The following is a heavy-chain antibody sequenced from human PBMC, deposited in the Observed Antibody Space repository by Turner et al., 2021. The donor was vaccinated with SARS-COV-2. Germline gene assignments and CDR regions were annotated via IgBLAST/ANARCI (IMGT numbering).Heavy chain of an antibody. CDR1: GFTFSIYG. J-gene: IGHJ4*02. CDR3: AKSYSGSYWDRNDY. D-gene: IGHD1-26*01. V-gene: IGHV3-30*18. CDR2: TSYDGSNK. Sequence: QVQLVESGGGVVQPGRSLRLSCAAPGFTFSIYGMHWVRQAPGKGLEWVAVTSYDGSNKYYADSVKGRFTISRDNSKNTLYLQMNSLRAEDTAVYYCAKSYSGSYWDRNDYWGQGTLVTVSS.